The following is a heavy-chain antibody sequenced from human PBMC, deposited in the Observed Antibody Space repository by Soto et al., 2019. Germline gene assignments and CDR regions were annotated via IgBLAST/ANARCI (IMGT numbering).Heavy chain of an antibody. J-gene: IGHJ4*02. CDR1: GFSLTTSGVG. Sequence: QITLNESGPTLVKPTQTLTLTCTFSGFSLTTSGVGVGWIRQSPGKAPEWLALIYWDDDKRYSPSLKTRLTLTKDTSKNQVVLTMANWDTADTATYYCAHRVLRTVFGLVTTTAIYFDFWGQGTPVAVSS. CDR2: IYWDDDK. CDR3: AHRVLRTVFGLVTTTAIYFDF. D-gene: IGHD3-3*01. V-gene: IGHV2-5*02.